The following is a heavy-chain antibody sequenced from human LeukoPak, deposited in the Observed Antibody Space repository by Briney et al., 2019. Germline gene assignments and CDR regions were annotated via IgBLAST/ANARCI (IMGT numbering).Heavy chain of an antibody. Sequence: SETLSLTCTVSGGSVSNNEYYWSWIRQSPGKGLEWIGNVYYSGSTYYYPSLKSRVTISVDTSKNQFSLKLSSVTAADTAVYYCARDGDSSGWTRSDYWGQGTLVTVSS. CDR3: ARDGDSSGWTRSDY. J-gene: IGHJ4*02. CDR1: GGSVSNNEYY. D-gene: IGHD6-19*01. CDR2: VYYSGST. V-gene: IGHV4-61*08.